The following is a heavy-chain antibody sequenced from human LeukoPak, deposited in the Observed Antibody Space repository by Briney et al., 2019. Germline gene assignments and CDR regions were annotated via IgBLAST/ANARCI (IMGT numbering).Heavy chain of an antibody. CDR3: ARQGYADFSPRPFDY. D-gene: IGHD4-17*01. J-gene: IGHJ4*02. CDR2: IYYSGST. CDR1: GGSISSYY. Sequence: PSETLSLTCTVSGGSISSYYWSWIRQPPGKGLEWIGYIYYSGSTNYNPSLKSRVTISVDTSKNQFSLKLRSVTAADTAVFYCARQGYADFSPRPFDYWGQGTLVTVSS. V-gene: IGHV4-59*08.